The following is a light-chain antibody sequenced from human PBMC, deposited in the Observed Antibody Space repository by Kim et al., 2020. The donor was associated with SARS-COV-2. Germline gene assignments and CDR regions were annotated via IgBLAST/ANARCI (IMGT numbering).Light chain of an antibody. V-gene: IGLV3-1*01. CDR3: QAWDSSTYV. CDR2: QDS. J-gene: IGLJ1*01. CDR1: KLGDKY. Sequence: GSTGQTASITCNEDKLGDKYACWYQQKPGQSPVLVIYQDSKRPSGIPERFSGSNSGNTATLTISGTQAMDEADYFCQAWDSSTYVFGTGTKVTVL.